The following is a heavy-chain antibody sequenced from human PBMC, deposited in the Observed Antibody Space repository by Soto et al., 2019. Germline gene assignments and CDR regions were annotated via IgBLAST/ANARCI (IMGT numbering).Heavy chain of an antibody. V-gene: IGHV1-18*04. CDR1: GYTFSDYG. Sequence: QIQLVQSGDEVKKPGASVKVSCKTSGYTFSDYGVNWGRLAPGQGLEWMGWISGYDGYTKYVQKFQGSVTMTTDTTTSTAYMELRSLRSDDTAVYYCARDRLRVPLDYWGQGTLVTVSS. CDR2: ISGYDGYT. CDR3: ARDRLRVPLDY. D-gene: IGHD5-12*01. J-gene: IGHJ4*02.